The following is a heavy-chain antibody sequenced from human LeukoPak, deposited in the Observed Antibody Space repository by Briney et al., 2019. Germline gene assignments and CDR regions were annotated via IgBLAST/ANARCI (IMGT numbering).Heavy chain of an antibody. Sequence: ASVKVSCKVSGYTLTELSMHWLRQAPGKGLEWMGGIIPIFGTANYAQKFQGRVTITADESTSTAYMELSSLRSEDTAVYYCARLAGSGAPLAYWGQGTLVTVSS. CDR3: ARLAGSGAPLAY. D-gene: IGHD3-10*01. CDR1: GYTLTELS. CDR2: IIPIFGTA. J-gene: IGHJ4*02. V-gene: IGHV1-69*13.